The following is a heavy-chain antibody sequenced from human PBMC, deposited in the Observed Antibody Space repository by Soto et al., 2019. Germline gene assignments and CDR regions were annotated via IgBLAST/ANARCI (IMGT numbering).Heavy chain of an antibody. CDR2: ISGSGGST. V-gene: IGHV3-23*01. J-gene: IGHJ4*02. CDR3: AKGVESCSSTSCSWNFDY. Sequence: GGSLRLSCAASGFTFSSYAMSWVRQAPGKGLEWVSAISGSGGSTYYADSVKGRFTISRDNSKNTLYLQMNSLRAEDTAVYYCAKGVESCSSTSCSWNFDYWGQGTLVTVSS. CDR1: GFTFSSYA. D-gene: IGHD2-2*01.